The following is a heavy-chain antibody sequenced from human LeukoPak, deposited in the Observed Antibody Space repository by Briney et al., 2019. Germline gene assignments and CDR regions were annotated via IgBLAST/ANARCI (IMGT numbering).Heavy chain of an antibody. J-gene: IGHJ4*02. Sequence: GASVKVSCKASGGTFSSYAISWVRQAPGQGLEWMGGIFPIFGTANYAQKFQGRVTITADESTSTAYMELSSLRSEDTAVYYCARWSPKYYYGSGSYNDRYYFDYWGQGTLVTVSS. CDR1: GGTFSSYA. CDR3: ARWSPKYYYGSGSYNDRYYFDY. V-gene: IGHV1-69*13. D-gene: IGHD3-10*01. CDR2: IFPIFGTA.